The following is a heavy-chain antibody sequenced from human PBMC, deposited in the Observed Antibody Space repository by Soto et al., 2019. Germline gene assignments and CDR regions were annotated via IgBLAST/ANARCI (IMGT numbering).Heavy chain of an antibody. V-gene: IGHV1-3*01. CDR1: GNTYISYS. Sequence: ASVKVYCKASGNTYISYSMHWLRQAPGQRLEWMGWINVGNGNTKYSQNFQGRVTINQDTSASTAYMELSSLTSEDTAVYYCAREKWGSGSRWFDPWGQGILVTVSS. D-gene: IGHD6-19*01. J-gene: IGHJ5*02. CDR2: INVGNGNT. CDR3: AREKWGSGSRWFDP.